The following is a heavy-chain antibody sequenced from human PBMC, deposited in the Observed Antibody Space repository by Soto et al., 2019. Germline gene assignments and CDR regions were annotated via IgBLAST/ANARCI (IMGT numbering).Heavy chain of an antibody. D-gene: IGHD7-27*01. J-gene: IGHJ4*02. Sequence: SETLSLTGTVSDGAISSYYWSWIRQPPGKGLEWIGYIYYSGSTNYNPSRKSRRTISVATSQNQFSLNLSSVTAAATAVYYRERDLANANPCYFDYWGQGTLVTVSS. V-gene: IGHV4-59*01. CDR2: IYYSGST. CDR3: ERDLANANPCYFDY. CDR1: DGAISSYY.